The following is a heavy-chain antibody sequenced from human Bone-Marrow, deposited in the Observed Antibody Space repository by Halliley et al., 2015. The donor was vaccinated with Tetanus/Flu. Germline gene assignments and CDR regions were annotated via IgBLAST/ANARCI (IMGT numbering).Heavy chain of an antibody. Sequence: SASGDRRYYSDSVKGRFIISRDNSKNTLSLQMSSLRPDDTAVYLCVKDDGVGATLGVPWFDPRGQGSLVIVSS. CDR3: VKDDGVGATLGVPWFDP. D-gene: IGHD3-3*01. V-gene: IGHV3-64D*06. J-gene: IGHJ5*02. CDR2: SASGDRR.